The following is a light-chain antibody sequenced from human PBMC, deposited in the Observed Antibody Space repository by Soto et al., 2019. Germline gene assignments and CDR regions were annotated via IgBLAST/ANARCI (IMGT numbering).Light chain of an antibody. CDR2: AAY. J-gene: IGKJ3*01. Sequence: AIQMTQSPSSLSASVGDRVTITCRASQGIRNGLGWYQQKPGKAPKLLIYAAYSLQSGVPSRFSGSGSGTDFTLTISSLQPEDFATYYCLQDYNYPFTFGPGTKVDIK. V-gene: IGKV1-6*01. CDR3: LQDYNYPFT. CDR1: QGIRNG.